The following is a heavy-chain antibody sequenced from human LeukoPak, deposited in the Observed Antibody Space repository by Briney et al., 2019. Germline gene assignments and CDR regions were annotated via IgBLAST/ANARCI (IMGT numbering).Heavy chain of an antibody. CDR2: IYSGGGT. CDR3: ARKTDSGGSGDF. D-gene: IGHD3-22*01. V-gene: IGHV3-53*01. CDR1: GFTVSSNY. J-gene: IGHJ4*02. Sequence: GGSLRLSCAASGFTVSSNYMSWVRQAPGKGLECVSVIYSGGGTHYPDSVKGRFTISRDHSKNTLFLQMNSLRVEDTAVYYCARKTDSGGSGDFWGQGTLVTVSS.